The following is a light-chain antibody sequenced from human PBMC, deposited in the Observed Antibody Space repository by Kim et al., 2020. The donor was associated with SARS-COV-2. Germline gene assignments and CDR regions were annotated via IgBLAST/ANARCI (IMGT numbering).Light chain of an antibody. CDR2: YVS. CDR3: SSYTSSSTLVV. CDR1: NSDVVGDNY. V-gene: IGLV2-14*03. Sequence: CSGYNSDVVGDNYVSWYQQRPGRAPNLMIYYVSDRPSGFSNRFCGSESGNSASLTISGLQAEDEADYYCSSYTSSSTLVVFGGGTQLTVL. J-gene: IGLJ2*01.